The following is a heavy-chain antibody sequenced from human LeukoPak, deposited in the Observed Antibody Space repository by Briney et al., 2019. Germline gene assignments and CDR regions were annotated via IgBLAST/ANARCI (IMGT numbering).Heavy chain of an antibody. V-gene: IGHV3-48*02. CDR3: ARRMGGELVAFDI. CDR2: ISSSSTTI. D-gene: IGHD1-7*01. J-gene: IGHJ3*02. CDR1: GFTLSSYS. Sequence: PGGSLRLSCAASGFTLSSYSMNWVRQAPGKGLEWVSYISSSSTTIYFADSVKGRFTISRDNAKNSLYLQMNSLRDEDTAVYYCARRMGGELVAFDIWGQGTMVTVSS.